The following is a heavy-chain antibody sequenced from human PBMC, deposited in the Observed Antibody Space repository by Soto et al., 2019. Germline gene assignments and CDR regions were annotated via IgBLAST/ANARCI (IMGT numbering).Heavy chain of an antibody. J-gene: IGHJ4*02. CDR3: ARDSGTVGYDDS. D-gene: IGHD3-10*01. CDR1: GGTFSTYT. V-gene: IGHV1-69*08. Sequence: QVQLVQSGAEVKKPGSSVKVSCKASGGTFSTYTINWVRQAPGQGLEWMGRIIRLLDVTNNAQRFQGRVTITADKSTSTVYMELTSLTSQDPAVYYCARDSGTVGYDDSWGQGTLVTVSS. CDR2: IIRLLDVT.